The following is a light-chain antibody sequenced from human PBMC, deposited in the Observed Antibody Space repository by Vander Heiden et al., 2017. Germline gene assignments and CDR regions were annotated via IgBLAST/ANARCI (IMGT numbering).Light chain of an antibody. J-gene: IGLJ2*01. CDR2: QDS. CDR3: QAWDSNTAV. V-gene: IGLV3-1*01. CDR1: KLGNKY. Sequence: SYELTQPPSVSVSPGQTASITCSGDKLGNKYACWYQQRPGQSPVLVIYQDSKRPSGIPERFSGTNSGNTATLTISETQAMDEANYYCQAWDSNTAVFGGGTKLSVL.